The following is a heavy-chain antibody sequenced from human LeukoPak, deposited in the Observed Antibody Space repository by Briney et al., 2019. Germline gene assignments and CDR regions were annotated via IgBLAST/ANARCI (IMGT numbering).Heavy chain of an antibody. Sequence: SVKVSCKASGGTFSNYAITWVRQAPGQGLEWMGGIVPVFGTADYAQKFQDRLTITADESTGTAYMELSSLRSDDTAVYYCARVKSYYYDTSDKDAYDIRGQGTMVTVSS. V-gene: IGHV1-69*13. CDR2: IVPVFGTA. D-gene: IGHD3-22*01. CDR1: GGTFSNYA. J-gene: IGHJ3*02. CDR3: ARVKSYYYDTSDKDAYDI.